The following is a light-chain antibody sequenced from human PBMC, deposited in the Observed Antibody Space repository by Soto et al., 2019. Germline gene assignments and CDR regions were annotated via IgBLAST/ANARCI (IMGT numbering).Light chain of an antibody. Sequence: DIQLTPSPSFLSASVGDRVTINCRASQGISTFLAWYQQKPGKAPNLLIYAASTLQSGVPSRFSGSGSGTQFTLTISSLQPEDFATYYCQQYNSYSGTFGQGTKVDIK. CDR3: QQYNSYSGT. CDR2: AAS. CDR1: QGISTF. V-gene: IGKV1-9*01. J-gene: IGKJ1*01.